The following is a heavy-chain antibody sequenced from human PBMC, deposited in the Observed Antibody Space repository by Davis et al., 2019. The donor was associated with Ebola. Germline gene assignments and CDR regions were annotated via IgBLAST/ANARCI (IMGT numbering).Heavy chain of an antibody. J-gene: IGHJ6*04. V-gene: IGHV1-8*01. CDR2: MNPNSGHT. CDR1: GYTFTSYD. CDR3: AREVIVVVTATHYYYYGMDV. Sequence: ASVKVSCKASGYTFTSYDINWVRQATGQGLEWVGWMNPNSGHTGYAQKFQGRVTMTRDTSTSTVYMELSSLRSEDTAVYYCAREVIVVVTATHYYYYGMDVWGKGTTVTVSS. D-gene: IGHD2-21*02.